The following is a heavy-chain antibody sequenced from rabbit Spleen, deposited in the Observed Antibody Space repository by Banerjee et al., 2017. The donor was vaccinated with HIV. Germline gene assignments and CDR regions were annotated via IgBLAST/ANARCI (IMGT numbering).Heavy chain of an antibody. V-gene: IGHV1S43*01. CDR2: IDIGRSGFT. CDR3: ARDLFSERMIAL. Sequence: QEQVVESGGGLVQPEGSLTLTCIASGVSFSGDSYMCWVRQAPGKGLEWIVCIDIGRSGFTYYASWAKGRFTVSRNTSLNTVDLKITSLTAADTATYFCARDLFSERMIALWGQGTLVTVS. J-gene: IGHJ3*01. D-gene: IGHD1-1*01. CDR1: GVSFSGDSY.